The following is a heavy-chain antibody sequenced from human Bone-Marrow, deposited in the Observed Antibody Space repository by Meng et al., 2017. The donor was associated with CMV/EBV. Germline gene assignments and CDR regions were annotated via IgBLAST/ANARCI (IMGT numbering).Heavy chain of an antibody. V-gene: IGHV1-69*05. CDR3: AKDPRRGRKIAAAGIDY. Sequence: SVKVSCKASGGTFSSYAISWVRQAPGQGLEWMGGIIPIFGTANYAQKFQGRVTITTDESTSTAYMELSSLTDEDTAVYYCAKDPRRGRKIAAAGIDYWGQGTLVTVSS. CDR2: IIPIFGTA. D-gene: IGHD6-13*01. CDR1: GGTFSSYA. J-gene: IGHJ4*02.